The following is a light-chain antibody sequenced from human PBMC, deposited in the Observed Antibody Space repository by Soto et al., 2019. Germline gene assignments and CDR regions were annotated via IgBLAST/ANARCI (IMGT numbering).Light chain of an antibody. Sequence: EIVLTQSPATLSFSPGERATLSCRASQSVSSNLAWYQQNPGQAPRLLIFDASNRATGIPARFSGSGSGTDFTLTISSLEPEDFAVYYCQQHSNWPLTFGGGTKVDIK. CDR1: QSVSSN. CDR3: QQHSNWPLT. V-gene: IGKV3-11*01. CDR2: DAS. J-gene: IGKJ4*01.